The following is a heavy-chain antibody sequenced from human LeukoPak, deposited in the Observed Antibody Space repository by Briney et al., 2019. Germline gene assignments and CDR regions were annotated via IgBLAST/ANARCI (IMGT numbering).Heavy chain of an antibody. CDR1: GFTFNTYW. CDR3: ARAAGGYNYGPFDY. Sequence: GGSLRLSCAASGFTFNTYWMHWVRQAPGKGLVWVSRINSDGRSTSYADSVKGRFTISRDNAKNSLYLQMHSLRAEDTAVYYCARAAGGYNYGPFDYWGQGTLVTVSS. J-gene: IGHJ4*02. V-gene: IGHV3-74*01. D-gene: IGHD5-18*01. CDR2: INSDGRST.